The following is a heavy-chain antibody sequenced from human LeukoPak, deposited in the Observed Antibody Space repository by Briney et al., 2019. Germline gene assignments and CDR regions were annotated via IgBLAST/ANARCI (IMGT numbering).Heavy chain of an antibody. V-gene: IGHV3-30*03. Sequence: GGSLRLSCAASRFSFSNYAMHWVRKDSGRGLEWLAVISHDGINTYYADSVKGRFTISRDNSKNTLYLQMNSLRAEDTAIYYCARKAGYYYGSGDYWGQGTLVTVSS. CDR3: ARKAGYYYGSGDY. CDR2: ISHDGINT. CDR1: RFSFSNYA. J-gene: IGHJ4*02. D-gene: IGHD3-10*01.